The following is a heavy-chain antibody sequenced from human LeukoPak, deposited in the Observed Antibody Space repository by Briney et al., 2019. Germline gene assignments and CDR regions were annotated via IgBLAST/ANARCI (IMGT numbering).Heavy chain of an antibody. CDR1: GFTFSSYG. CDR3: CGYSSGWYCDH. V-gene: IGHV3-30*02. J-gene: IGHJ4*02. D-gene: IGHD6-19*01. Sequence: PGGSLRLSCAASGFTFSSYGMHWVRQAPGKGLEGVAYIRFDGTIKYYGDFVKGRFIISRQNSRNTLQLQMNSLRVEDTAVYYCCGYSSGWYCDHWGQGTLVTVSS. CDR2: IRFDGTIK.